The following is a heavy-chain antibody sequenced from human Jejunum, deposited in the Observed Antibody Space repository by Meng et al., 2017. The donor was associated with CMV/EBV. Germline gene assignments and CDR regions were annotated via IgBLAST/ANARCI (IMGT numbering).Heavy chain of an antibody. D-gene: IGHD3-9*01. CDR1: GFSVHPRGVA. V-gene: IGHV2-5*02. CDR3: ARTGSYDNFLDS. Sequence: QITVKSSVPKMVQHTQTLTLTCTFSGFSVHPRGVAVGWIRQPPGKALEFLALIYWDDDKRYSPSLKSRLTITRDSSRNQVVLTMTNMHPVDTATYFCARTGSYDNFLDSWGQGILVTVSS. J-gene: IGHJ4*02. CDR2: IYWDDDK.